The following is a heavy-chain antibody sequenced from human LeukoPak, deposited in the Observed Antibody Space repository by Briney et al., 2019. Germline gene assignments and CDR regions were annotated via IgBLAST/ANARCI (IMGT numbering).Heavy chain of an antibody. V-gene: IGHV3-7*01. CDR3: AKDHYYDSSGYFDY. J-gene: IGHJ4*02. CDR2: IKQDGSEK. Sequence: PGGSLRLSCAASGITFSNYWMSWVRQAPGKGLEWVANIKQDGSEKHYVDSLKGRFTISRDNAKNSLYLQMDSLRVEDTAVYYCAKDHYYDSSGYFDYWGQGTLVTVSS. CDR1: GITFSNYW. D-gene: IGHD3-22*01.